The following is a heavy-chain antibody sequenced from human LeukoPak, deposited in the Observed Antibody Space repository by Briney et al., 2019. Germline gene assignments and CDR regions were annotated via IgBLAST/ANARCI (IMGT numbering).Heavy chain of an antibody. CDR1: GGTFSSYA. D-gene: IGHD1-26*01. CDR3: ARGEVRQDYYYYYTDV. CDR2: IIHIFGTA. V-gene: IGHV1-69*13. J-gene: IGHJ6*03. Sequence: SVKVSCKASGGTFSSYAISWVRQAPGQGLEWMGGIIHIFGTANYAQKFQGRVTTTADESTSTAYMVLSSLRSEDTAVYYCARGEVRQDYYYYYTDVWGKGTTVTVSS.